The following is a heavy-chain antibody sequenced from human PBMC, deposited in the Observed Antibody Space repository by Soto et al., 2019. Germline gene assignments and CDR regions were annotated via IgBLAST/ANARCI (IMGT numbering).Heavy chain of an antibody. J-gene: IGHJ3*01. CDR2: ISYSGSP. D-gene: IGHD2-8*01. V-gene: IGHV4-31*03. Sequence: QVKLQESCTGLVRPSQTLSLTCTVSAGSISTINYYWSWIRQHPEKGLECIGYISYSGSPFHHSSLKSRVTTSSDTSKKQFSLTLASVTAADTAVYYCARSAQWDGFDPWGQGTMVTVSS. CDR1: AGSISTINYY. CDR3: ARSAQWDGFDP.